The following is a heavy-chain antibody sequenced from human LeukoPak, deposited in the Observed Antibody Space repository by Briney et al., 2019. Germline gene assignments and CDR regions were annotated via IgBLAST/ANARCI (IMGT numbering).Heavy chain of an antibody. D-gene: IGHD2-15*01. J-gene: IGHJ6*02. CDR3: ARAPGYCSGGSCFYYYYGMDV. V-gene: IGHV1-2*02. CDR1: GYTFTGYY. Sequence: GASVTVSCKASGYTFTGYYMHWVRQAPGQGLEWMGWINPNSGGTNYAQKFQGRVTMTRDTSISTAYMELSRLRSDDTAVYYCARAPGYCSGGSCFYYYYGMDVWGQGTTVTVSS. CDR2: INPNSGGT.